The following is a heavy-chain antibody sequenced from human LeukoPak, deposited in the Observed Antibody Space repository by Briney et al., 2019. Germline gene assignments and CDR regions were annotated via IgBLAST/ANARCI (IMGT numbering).Heavy chain of an antibody. V-gene: IGHV3-30*02. CDR3: AIDGDSSQGRYYDLNY. J-gene: IGHJ4*02. CDR2: IRYDGSNK. D-gene: IGHD3-3*01. CDR1: GFTFSSYG. Sequence: GGSLRLSCAASGFTFSSYGMHWVRQAPGKGLEWVAFIRYDGSNKYYADSVKGRFTISRDNSKNTLYLQMNSLRAEDTAVYYCAIDGDSSQGRYYDLNYWGQGTLVTVSS.